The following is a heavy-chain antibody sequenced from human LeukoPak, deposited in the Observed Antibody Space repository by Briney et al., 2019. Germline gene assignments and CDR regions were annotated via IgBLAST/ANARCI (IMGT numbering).Heavy chain of an antibody. Sequence: GGSLRLSCAASGFTFSSYSMNWVRQAPGKGLEWVSYISSSSSTIYYADSVKGRFTISRDNAKNSLYLQMNSLRAEDTAVYYCAREGQEIVATIYYYYGMDVWGQGTTVTVSS. J-gene: IGHJ6*02. CDR1: GFTFSSYS. D-gene: IGHD5-12*01. CDR3: AREGQEIVATIYYYYGMDV. V-gene: IGHV3-48*01. CDR2: ISSSSSTI.